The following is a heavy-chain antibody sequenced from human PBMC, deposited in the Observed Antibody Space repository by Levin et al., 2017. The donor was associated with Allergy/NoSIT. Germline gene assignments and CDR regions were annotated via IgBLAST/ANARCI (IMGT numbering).Heavy chain of an antibody. V-gene: IGHV3-30-3*01. J-gene: IGHJ4*02. D-gene: IGHD5-12*01. CDR2: ISYDGSNK. CDR1: GFTFSSYA. CDR3: ARDLGDLDIVATKWDY. Sequence: TGGSLRLSCAASGFTFSSYAMHWVRQAPGKGLEWVAVISYDGSNKYYADSVKGRFTISRDNSKNTLYLQMNSLRAEDTAVYYCARDLGDLDIVATKWDYWGQGTLVTVSS.